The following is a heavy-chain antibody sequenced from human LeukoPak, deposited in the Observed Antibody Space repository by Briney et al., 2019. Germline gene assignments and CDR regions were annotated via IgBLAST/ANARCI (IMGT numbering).Heavy chain of an antibody. CDR1: GGSFSGYY. V-gene: IGHV4-34*01. D-gene: IGHD6-19*01. J-gene: IGHJ5*02. Sequence: SETLSLTCAVYGGSFSGYYWSWIRQPPGKGLEWIGEINHSGSTNYNPSLKSRVTISVDTSKNQFSLNPSSVTAADTAVYYCARVGKQWLVLRGWFDPWGQGTLVTVSS. CDR2: INHSGST. CDR3: ARVGKQWLVLRGWFDP.